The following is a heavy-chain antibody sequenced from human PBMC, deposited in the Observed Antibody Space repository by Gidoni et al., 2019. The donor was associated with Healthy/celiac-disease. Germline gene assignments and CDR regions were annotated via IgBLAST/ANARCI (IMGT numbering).Heavy chain of an antibody. V-gene: IGHV1-2*04. J-gene: IGHJ4*02. Sequence: QVQLVQSGAEVKKPGASVKVSCQASGYTFPGSYMHWVRQAPGKGLEWMGWINPNSGGTNYAQKFQGWVTMTRETSISTAYMELSRLRSDDTAVYYCARGIGGEYSGSTGEENFDYWGQGTLVTVSS. CDR1: GYTFPGSY. CDR2: INPNSGGT. D-gene: IGHD1-26*01. CDR3: ARGIGGEYSGSTGEENFDY.